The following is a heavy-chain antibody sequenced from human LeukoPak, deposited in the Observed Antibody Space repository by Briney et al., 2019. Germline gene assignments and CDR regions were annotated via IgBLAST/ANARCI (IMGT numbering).Heavy chain of an antibody. D-gene: IGHD3/OR15-3a*01. CDR3: ARFERWTGTVYLDY. CDR1: GYTFTSYG. Sequence: ASVTVSCKASGYTFTSYGISWVRQAPGQGLEWMGWISAYNGNTNYAQKLQGRVTMTTDTSTSTAYMELRSLRPDDTAVYYCARFERWTGTVYLDYWGQGTLVTVSS. CDR2: ISAYNGNT. J-gene: IGHJ4*02. V-gene: IGHV1-18*01.